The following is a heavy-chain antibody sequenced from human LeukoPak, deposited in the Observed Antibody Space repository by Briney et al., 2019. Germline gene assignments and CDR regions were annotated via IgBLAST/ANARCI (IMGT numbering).Heavy chain of an antibody. CDR2: IRYDGSNK. CDR3: ARGAPYTNHLRIDY. J-gene: IGHJ4*02. CDR1: GFTFSSYG. Sequence: PGGSLRLSCAASGFTFSSYGMHWVRQAPGKGLEWVAFIRYDGSNKYYADSVKGRFTISRDNSKNTLYLQMNSLRAEDTAVYYCARGAPYTNHLRIDYWGQGTLVTVSS. V-gene: IGHV3-30*02.